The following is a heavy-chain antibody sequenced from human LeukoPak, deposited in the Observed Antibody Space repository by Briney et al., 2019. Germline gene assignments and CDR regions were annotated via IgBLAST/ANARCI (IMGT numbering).Heavy chain of an antibody. D-gene: IGHD3-3*01. J-gene: IGHJ6*02. V-gene: IGHV1-18*01. Sequence: ASVKVSCKASGYTFTSYGISWVRQAPGQGLEWMGWISAYNGNTNYAQKLQGRVTMTTDTSTSTAYMELRSLRSEDTAVYYCARWKNTYYDFWSGYHYYYYGMDVWGQGTTVTVSS. CDR3: ARWKNTYYDFWSGYHYYYYGMDV. CDR2: ISAYNGNT. CDR1: GYTFTSYG.